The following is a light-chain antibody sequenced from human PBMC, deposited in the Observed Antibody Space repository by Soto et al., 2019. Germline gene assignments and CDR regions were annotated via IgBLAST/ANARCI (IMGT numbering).Light chain of an antibody. V-gene: IGKV1-5*03. CDR2: KAS. Sequence: DIQMTQSPSTLSGSVGDRVTITCRASQTISSWLAWYQQKPGKAPKLLIYKASTLKSGVPSRFSGSGSGTEFTLTISSLXXXXXXXYYCQHYNSYSEAFGQGTKVEXK. J-gene: IGKJ1*01. CDR1: QTISSW. CDR3: QHYNSYSEA.